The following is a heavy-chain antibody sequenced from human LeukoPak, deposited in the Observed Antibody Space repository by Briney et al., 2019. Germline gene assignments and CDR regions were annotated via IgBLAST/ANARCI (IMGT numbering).Heavy chain of an antibody. D-gene: IGHD2-2*01. CDR1: GYSFTSCW. J-gene: IGHJ5*02. V-gene: IGHV5-51*01. CDR3: ARRRYCSSTSCYHWFDP. Sequence: GESLKISCKGSGYSFTSCWIGWVRQMPGKGLEWMGIIYPGDSDTRYSPSFQGQVTIPADKSISTAYLQWSSLKASDTAMYYCARRRYCSSTSCYHWFDPWGQGTLVTVSS. CDR2: IYPGDSDT.